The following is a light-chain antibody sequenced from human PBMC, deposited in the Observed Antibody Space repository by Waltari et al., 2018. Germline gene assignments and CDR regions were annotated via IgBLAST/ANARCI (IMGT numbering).Light chain of an antibody. CDR2: EVT. J-gene: IGLJ1*01. CDR1: SSDVGSYNR. Sequence: QSALTQPPSVSGSPGQSVTISCTGTSSDVGSYNRVSWYQQPPGTAPKPMIYEVTNRPSGVPDRFSGSKSGNTASLTISGLQAEDEADYYCSSYTSTSTFFFGTGTKVTVL. V-gene: IGLV2-18*02. CDR3: SSYTSTSTFF.